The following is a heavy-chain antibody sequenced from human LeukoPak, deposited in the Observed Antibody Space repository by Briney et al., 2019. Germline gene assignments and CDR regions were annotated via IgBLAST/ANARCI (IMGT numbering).Heavy chain of an antibody. CDR1: GFTFSSYG. Sequence: PGGSLRLSCAASGFTFSSYGMHWVRQAPGKGLEWVAVIWYDGSNKYYADSVKGRFTISRDNSKNTLYLQMNSLRAEDTAVYYCARDQGTRSGWSHDFDYWGQGTLVTVSS. CDR3: ARDQGTRSGWSHDFDY. CDR2: IWYDGSNK. J-gene: IGHJ4*02. D-gene: IGHD6-19*01. V-gene: IGHV3-33*01.